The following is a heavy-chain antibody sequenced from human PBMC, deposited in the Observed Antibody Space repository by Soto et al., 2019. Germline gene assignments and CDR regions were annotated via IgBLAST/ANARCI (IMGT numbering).Heavy chain of an antibody. Sequence: GGSLRLCCAASGFTFSSYAMSWVRQAPGKGLEWVSAISGSGGSTYYADSVKGRFTISRDNSKNTLYLQMNSLRAEDTAVYYCAKDLGGDGYNGDADYWGQGTLVTVSS. CDR2: ISGSGGST. D-gene: IGHD3-16*01. V-gene: IGHV3-23*01. CDR1: GFTFSSYA. CDR3: AKDLGGDGYNGDADY. J-gene: IGHJ4*02.